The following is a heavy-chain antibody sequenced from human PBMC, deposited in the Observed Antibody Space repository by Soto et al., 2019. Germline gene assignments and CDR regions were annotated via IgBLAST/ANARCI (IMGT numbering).Heavy chain of an antibody. CDR1: GGSISSSSYY. CDR3: ARHEQQWLLYDY. Sequence: TLSLTCTVSGGSISSSSYYWGWIRQPPGKGLEWIGSIYYSGSTYYNPSLKSRVTISVDTSKNQFSLKLSSVTAADTAVYYCARHEQQWLLYDYWGQETLFTVSS. J-gene: IGHJ4*02. V-gene: IGHV4-39*01. D-gene: IGHD6-19*01. CDR2: IYYSGST.